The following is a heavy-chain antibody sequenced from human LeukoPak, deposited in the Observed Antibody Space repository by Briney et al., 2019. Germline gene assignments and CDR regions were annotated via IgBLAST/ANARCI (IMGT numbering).Heavy chain of an antibody. CDR3: AKDGGYGDYVMDV. Sequence: GGSLRLSCAVSESTFRNVWMSWLRQAPGKGLEWVTVISYDVGNKYYADSVKGRFTISRDNSKNTLYLQMNSLRAEDTAVYYCAKDGGYGDYVMDVWGKGTTVTVSS. D-gene: IGHD3-16*01. J-gene: IGHJ6*04. CDR1: ESTFRNVW. CDR2: ISYDVGNK. V-gene: IGHV3-30*18.